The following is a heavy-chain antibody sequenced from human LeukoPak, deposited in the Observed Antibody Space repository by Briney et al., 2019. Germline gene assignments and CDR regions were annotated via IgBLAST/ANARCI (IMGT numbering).Heavy chain of an antibody. CDR2: INPSGGST. Sequence: GASVKVSCKASGYTFTSYYMHWVRQAPGQGLEWMGIINPSGGSTSYAQKFQGRVTVTRDTSTSTVYMELSSLRSEDTAVYYCARAKRLLWFGELPEPFDYWGQGTLVTVSS. CDR1: GYTFTSYY. CDR3: ARAKRLLWFGELPEPFDY. V-gene: IGHV1-46*01. J-gene: IGHJ4*02. D-gene: IGHD3-10*01.